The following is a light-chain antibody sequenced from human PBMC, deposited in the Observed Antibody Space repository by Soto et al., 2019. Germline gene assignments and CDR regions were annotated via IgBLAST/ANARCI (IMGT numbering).Light chain of an antibody. CDR1: NSDVGRDNL. Sequence: QSALTQPASVSGSPGQATTISCTGTNSDVGRDNLVSWYQQHPGKAPRHMIYEGSKRPSGVYTRFSGSKSGNTASLTICGPQAEDEADYYCCSWASRSTYVIGTGTKVTVL. J-gene: IGLJ1*01. V-gene: IGLV2-23*01. CDR2: EGS. CDR3: CSWASRSTYV.